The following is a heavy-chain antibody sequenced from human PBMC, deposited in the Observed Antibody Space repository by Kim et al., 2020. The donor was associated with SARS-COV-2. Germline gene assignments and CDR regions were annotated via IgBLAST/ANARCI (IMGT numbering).Heavy chain of an antibody. CDR3: ARSSQDFDY. CDR1: GGSISSYY. D-gene: IGHD6-6*01. V-gene: IGHV4-59*01. J-gene: IGHJ4*02. CDR2: IYYSGST. Sequence: SETLSLTCTVSGGSISSYYWSWIRQPPGKGLEWIGYIYYSGSTNYNPSLKSRVTISVDTSKNQFSLKLSSVTAADTAVYYCARSSQDFDYWGQGTLVTVS.